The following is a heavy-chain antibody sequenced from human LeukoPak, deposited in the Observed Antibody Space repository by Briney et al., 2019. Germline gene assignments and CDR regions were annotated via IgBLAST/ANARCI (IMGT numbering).Heavy chain of an antibody. CDR1: GFTFXSYG. Sequence: GRSLRLSCAASGFTFXSYGXHWVRQAPGKXXEWVAVIWYDGSNKYYADSVKGRFTISRDNSKNTLYLQMNSLRAEDTAVYYCAREDYYYYYGMDVWGQGTTVTVSS. V-gene: IGHV3-33*01. CDR2: IWYDGSNK. J-gene: IGHJ6*02. CDR3: AREDYYYYYGMDV.